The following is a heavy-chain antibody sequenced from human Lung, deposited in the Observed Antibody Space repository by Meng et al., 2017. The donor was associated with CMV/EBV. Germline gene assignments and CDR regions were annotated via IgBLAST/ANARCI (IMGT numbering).Heavy chain of an antibody. J-gene: IGHJ4*02. CDR3: ARAGHFFDYGDF. CDR1: GGSIHNYY. D-gene: IGHD3-16*01. Sequence: QVQLQESGPGLGKPSETLSVTCPVSGGSIHNYYWCWIRQPPGKGLEWIGQIYSNGNTNYNPSLGSRVTISVDMSKSQFSLHLRSVTTEDTAVYFCARAGHFFDYGDFWGPGILVTVSS. CDR2: IYSNGNT. V-gene: IGHV4-59*01.